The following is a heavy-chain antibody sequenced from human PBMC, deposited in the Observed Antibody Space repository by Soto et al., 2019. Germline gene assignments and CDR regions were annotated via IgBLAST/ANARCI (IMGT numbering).Heavy chain of an antibody. CDR1: GGSISSGGYY. CDR2: IYYSGST. CDR3: ASLIAAPFGYYFDY. J-gene: IGHJ4*02. Sequence: SETLSLTCTVSGGSISSGGYYWSWIRQHPGKGLEWIGYIYYSGSTYYNPSLKSRVTISVDTSKNQFSLKLSSVTAADTAVYYCASLIAAPFGYYFDYWGQGTLVTVSS. D-gene: IGHD6-6*01. V-gene: IGHV4-31*03.